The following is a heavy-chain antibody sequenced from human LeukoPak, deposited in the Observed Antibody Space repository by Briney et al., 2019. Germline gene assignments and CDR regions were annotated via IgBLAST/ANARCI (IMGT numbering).Heavy chain of an antibody. D-gene: IGHD5-24*01. Sequence: GGSLRLSCAASGFTVSSNYMNWVRQAPGKGLEWVSVIYGGGNIYYADSVKGRFTISRDNSKNTPYLQMNSLRAEDTAVYYCARGAGYNYPYYFDYWGQGTLVTVSS. CDR2: IYGGGNI. CDR3: ARGAGYNYPYYFDY. CDR1: GFTVSSNY. J-gene: IGHJ4*02. V-gene: IGHV3-53*01.